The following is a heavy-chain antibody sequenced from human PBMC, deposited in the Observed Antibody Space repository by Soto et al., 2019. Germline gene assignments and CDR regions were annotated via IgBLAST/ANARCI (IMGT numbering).Heavy chain of an antibody. CDR3: ARVLWEGYYMDV. CDR1: GFTVSSNY. Sequence: GGSLRLSCAASGFTVSSNYMSWVRQAPGKGLEWVSVIYSGGSTYYADSVKGRFTISRDNSKNTLYLQMNSLRAEDTAVYYCARVLWEGYYMDVWGKGTTVTVSS. D-gene: IGHD1-26*01. V-gene: IGHV3-66*01. J-gene: IGHJ6*03. CDR2: IYSGGST.